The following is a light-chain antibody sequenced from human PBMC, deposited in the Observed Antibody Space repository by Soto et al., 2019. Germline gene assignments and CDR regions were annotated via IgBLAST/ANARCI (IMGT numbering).Light chain of an antibody. V-gene: IGKV3-20*01. CDR3: QQYSRAPPT. CDR1: QTVSSVY. CDR2: GAS. Sequence: IVLTHAPGTLSLYTGERATLSCMGSQTVSSVYLAWYQQKHGQAPRLLIYGASSRATGIPDRFSGSGSGTDFTLTISRLEPEDFEVYYCQQYSRAPPTFGHGTKLDIK. J-gene: IGKJ1*01.